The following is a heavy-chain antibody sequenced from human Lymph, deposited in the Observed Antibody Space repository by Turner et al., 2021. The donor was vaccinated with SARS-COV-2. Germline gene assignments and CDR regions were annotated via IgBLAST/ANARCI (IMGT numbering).Heavy chain of an antibody. J-gene: IGHJ5*02. D-gene: IGHD2-15*01. V-gene: IGHV1-24*01. CDR3: ATAPEAVVTGWFDP. CDR1: GNTLPVVS. Sequence: QVQLLQSGAEAKKPGAAVMVGCKGSGNTLPVVSMHWVRQTAGKGVGWMGGIDPEDSKTIYAQNYQSRDTMADETSTNTDNMDLSSLCSENATVYCCATAPEAVVTGWFDPWGQGTLVTVSS. CDR2: IDPEDSKT.